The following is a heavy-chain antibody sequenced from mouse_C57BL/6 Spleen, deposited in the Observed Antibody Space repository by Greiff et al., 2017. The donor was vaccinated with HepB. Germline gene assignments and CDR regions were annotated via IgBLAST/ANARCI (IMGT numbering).Heavy chain of an antibody. CDR3: ARKGRHSNGTGYYAMGY. V-gene: IGHV1-69*01. Sequence: QVQLQQPGAELVMPGASVKLSCKASGYTFTSYWMHWVKQRPGQGLEWIGEIDPSDSYTNYNQQFKGKSTLTVDKSSSTAYRQLSSLTSEDSAVYDCARKGRHSNGTGYYAMGYWGQGTSVTVSS. D-gene: IGHD2-5*01. J-gene: IGHJ4*01. CDR1: GYTFTSYW. CDR2: IDPSDSYT.